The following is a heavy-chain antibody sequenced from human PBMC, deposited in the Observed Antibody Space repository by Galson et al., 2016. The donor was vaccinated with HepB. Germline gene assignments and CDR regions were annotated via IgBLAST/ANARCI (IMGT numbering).Heavy chain of an antibody. J-gene: IGHJ5*02. CDR3: AGNKRAYGVGGNWFDP. Sequence: SETLSLTCTVSGGSITGSGDYWAWIRQPPGKGLEWIGNIFYSGSTDHNPSLKSRVTISVDTSKNQFSLKLSSVTAADTTVHYCAGNKRAYGVGGNWFDPWGQGILVTVSS. CDR2: IFYSGST. V-gene: IGHV4-39*01. D-gene: IGHD4-17*01. CDR1: GGSITGSGDY.